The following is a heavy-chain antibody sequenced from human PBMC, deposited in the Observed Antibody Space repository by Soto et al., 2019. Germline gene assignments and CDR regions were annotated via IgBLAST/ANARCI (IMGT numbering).Heavy chain of an antibody. J-gene: IGHJ6*02. V-gene: IGHV3-23*01. CDR1: GFTFSSYA. D-gene: IGHD6-13*01. CDR2: ISGSGGST. CDR3: FSAGYSSSWYDYYYGMDV. Sequence: GGSLRLSCAASGFTFSSYAMSWVRQAPGKGLEWVSAISGSGGSTYYADSVKGRFTISRDNSKNTLYLQMNSLRAEDTAVYYCFSAGYSSSWYDYYYGMDVWGQGTTVTVSS.